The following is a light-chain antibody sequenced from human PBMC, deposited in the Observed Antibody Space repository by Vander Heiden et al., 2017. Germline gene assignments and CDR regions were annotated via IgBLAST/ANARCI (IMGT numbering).Light chain of an antibody. CDR1: QSISSY. V-gene: IGKV1-39*01. J-gene: IGKJ4*01. Sequence: DIQMTQSPSSLSASVGDRVTITCRASQSISSYLNWYQQKPGKAPKLLIYDASSLQSGVPSRFSGSGSGTDFTLTISRLQPEDFATYYCQQCATTPLTFGGGTKVEIK. CDR3: QQCATTPLT. CDR2: DAS.